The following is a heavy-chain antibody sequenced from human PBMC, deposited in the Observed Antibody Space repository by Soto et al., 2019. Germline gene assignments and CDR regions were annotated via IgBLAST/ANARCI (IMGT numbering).Heavy chain of an antibody. J-gene: IGHJ3*02. V-gene: IGHV3-49*03. CDR2: IRSKAYGGTT. CDR1: GFTFGDYA. CDR3: TRDTEGSGWYGAFDI. Sequence: GESLKISCTASGFTFGDYAMSWFRQAPGKGLEWVGFIRSKAYGGTTEYAASVKGRFTISRDDSKSIAHLQMNSLKTEDTAVYYCTRDTEGSGWYGAFDIWGQGTMVTVSS. D-gene: IGHD6-19*01.